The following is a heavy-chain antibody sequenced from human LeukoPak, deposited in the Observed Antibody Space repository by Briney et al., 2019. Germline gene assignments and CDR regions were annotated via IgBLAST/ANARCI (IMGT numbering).Heavy chain of an antibody. D-gene: IGHD6-6*01. V-gene: IGHV1-18*01. CDR1: GYTFTSYG. CDR3: ARGSFEYSSSPTVYGMDV. Sequence: GASVTVSCKASGYTFTSYGISWVRQAPGQGLEWMGWISAYNGNTNYAQKLQGRVTMTTDTSTSTAYMELRSLRSEDTAVYYCARGSFEYSSSPTVYGMDVWGQGTTVTVSS. J-gene: IGHJ6*02. CDR2: ISAYNGNT.